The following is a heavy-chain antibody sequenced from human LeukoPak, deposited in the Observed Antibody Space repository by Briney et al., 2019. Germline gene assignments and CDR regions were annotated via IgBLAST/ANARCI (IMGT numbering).Heavy chain of an antibody. CDR3: AREGGFYRPLDY. CDR2: VHLGGRT. V-gene: IGHV4-4*02. J-gene: IGHJ4*02. Sequence: SGTLSLTCGVSGGSVTSTNRWTWVRQPPGKGLEWIGEVHLGGRTNYNPSLKSRLTMSVDLSENHISLKLTSVTAADTAVYYCAREGGFYRPLDYSGQGTLVTVSS. D-gene: IGHD3-3*01. CDR1: GGSVTSTNR.